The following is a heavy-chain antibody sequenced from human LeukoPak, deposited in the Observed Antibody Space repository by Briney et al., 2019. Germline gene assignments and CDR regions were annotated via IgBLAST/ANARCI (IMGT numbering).Heavy chain of an antibody. V-gene: IGHV4-4*02. D-gene: IGHD3-10*01. J-gene: IGHJ5*02. Sequence: SETLSLTCAVSGGSISSSNWWSWVRQPPGKGLEWIGEIYHSGSTNYNPSLKSRVTISVDKSKNQFSLKLSSVTAADTAVYYCARGESYGVRGAHVRRFDPWGQGTLVTVSS. CDR3: ARGESYGVRGAHVRRFDP. CDR2: IYHSGST. CDR1: GGSISSSNW.